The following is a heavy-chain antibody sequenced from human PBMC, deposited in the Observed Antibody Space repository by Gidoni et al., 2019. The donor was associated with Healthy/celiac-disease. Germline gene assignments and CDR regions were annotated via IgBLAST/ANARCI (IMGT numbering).Heavy chain of an antibody. CDR1: GYSLTTYW. Sequence: DVQLVQSGAELKKPGESLKISCKGSGYSLTTYWLGWVRQLPGKGLEWIGIIYPGDSDTRYSPSFQGQVTISVDKSISTAYLQWSSLKASDTAMYYCARRYCSSTSCYEFDYWGQGTLVTVSS. V-gene: IGHV5-51*01. CDR3: ARRYCSSTSCYEFDY. CDR2: IYPGDSDT. D-gene: IGHD2-2*01. J-gene: IGHJ4*02.